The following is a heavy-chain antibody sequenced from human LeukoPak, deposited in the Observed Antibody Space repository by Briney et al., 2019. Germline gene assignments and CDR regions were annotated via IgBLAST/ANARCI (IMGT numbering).Heavy chain of an antibody. CDR2: IYTSGST. CDR1: GGSISSYY. D-gene: IGHD6-13*01. Sequence: SETLSLTCTVSGGSISSYYWSWIRQPAGKGLEWIGRIYTSGSTNYNPPLKSRVTMSVATSKNQFSLKLSSVTAADTAVYYCERRALEIPIAAAGLDYWGQGTLVTVSS. V-gene: IGHV4-4*07. CDR3: ERRALEIPIAAAGLDY. J-gene: IGHJ4*02.